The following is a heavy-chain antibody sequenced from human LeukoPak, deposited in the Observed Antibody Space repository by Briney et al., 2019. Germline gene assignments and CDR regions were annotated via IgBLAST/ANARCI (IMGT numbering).Heavy chain of an antibody. D-gene: IGHD1-26*01. CDR1: GFTFSNAW. J-gene: IGHJ4*02. CDR3: ARVRSGSLDY. CDR2: IKSKTDGGTT. Sequence: GSLRLSCAASGFTFSNAWMSWVREAPGKGLEWVGRIKSKTDGGTTDYAAPVKGRFTISRDDSKNTLYLQMNSLKTEDTAVYYCARVRSGSLDYWGQGTLVTVSS. V-gene: IGHV3-15*01.